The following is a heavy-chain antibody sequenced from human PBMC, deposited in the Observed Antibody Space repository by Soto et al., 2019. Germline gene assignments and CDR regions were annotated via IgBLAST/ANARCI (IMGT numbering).Heavy chain of an antibody. V-gene: IGHV1-69*13. CDR1: GGTFSSYA. CDR3: ARPNYDFWSGSSYYYYYGMDV. J-gene: IGHJ6*02. Sequence: GASVKVSCKASGGTFSSYAISWVRQAPGQGLEWMGGIIPIFGTANYAQKFQGRVTITADESTSTAYMELSSLRSEDTAVYYCARPNYDFWSGSSYYYYYGMDVWGQGTTVTVSS. D-gene: IGHD3-3*01. CDR2: IIPIFGTA.